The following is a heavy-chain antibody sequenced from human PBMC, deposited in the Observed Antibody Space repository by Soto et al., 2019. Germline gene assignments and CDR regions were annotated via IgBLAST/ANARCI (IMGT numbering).Heavy chain of an antibody. D-gene: IGHD2-15*01. Sequence: QVQLVQSGAEVKKPGSSVKVTCKASGGTFSSYAISWVRQAPGQGLEWMGGIIPIFGTANYAQKFQGSVTITADESTSTAYMERSSLRSEDTAVYYCARVGTVVTYYYYYGMDVWGQGTTVSVSS. V-gene: IGHV1-69*01. CDR2: IIPIFGTA. CDR1: GGTFSSYA. J-gene: IGHJ6*02. CDR3: ARVGTVVTYYYYYGMDV.